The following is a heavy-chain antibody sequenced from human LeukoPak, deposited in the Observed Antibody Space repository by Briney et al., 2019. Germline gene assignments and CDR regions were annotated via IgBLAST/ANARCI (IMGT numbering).Heavy chain of an antibody. D-gene: IGHD2-15*01. Sequence: ASVKVSCKASGGTFTGYYMHWVRQAPGQGLEWMGWINPNSGGTNYAQKFQGRVTMTRDTSISTAYMELSRLRSDDTAVYYCARAAKGYCSGGSCYSPYKPLPYYWGQGTLVTVSS. J-gene: IGHJ4*02. CDR2: INPNSGGT. CDR1: GGTFTGYY. V-gene: IGHV1-2*02. CDR3: ARAAKGYCSGGSCYSPYKPLPYY.